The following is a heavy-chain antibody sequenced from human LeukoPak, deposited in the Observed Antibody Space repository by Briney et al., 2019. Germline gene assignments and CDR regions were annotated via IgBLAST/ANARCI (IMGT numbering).Heavy chain of an antibody. Sequence: ASVKVSCKASGYTFTNCGINWVRQAPGQGLEWMGWISPYNGNTNYARNLQGRVTVTTDTSTSTAYMELRSLRSDDTAVYYCARDRGVAVSGVSWDWGQGTLVTVSS. CDR3: ARDRGVAVSGVSWD. CDR1: GYTFTNCG. CDR2: ISPYNGNT. D-gene: IGHD6-19*01. V-gene: IGHV1-18*01. J-gene: IGHJ4*02.